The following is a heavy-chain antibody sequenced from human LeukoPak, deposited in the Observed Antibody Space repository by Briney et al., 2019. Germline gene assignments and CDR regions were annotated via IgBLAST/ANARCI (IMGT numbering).Heavy chain of an antibody. CDR1: GYTFTGYY. CDR3: ARVGYCSGYRCYLHFDY. CDR2: INPNSGGT. V-gene: IGHV1-2*02. J-gene: IGHJ4*02. Sequence: GASVKVSCKASGYTFTGYYMHWVRQAPGQGLEWMGWINPNSGGTNYAQNFQGRVTMTRDTSISTVYMELNRLTSDDTALYYCARVGYCSGYRCYLHFDYWGQGTLVTVSS. D-gene: IGHD2-15*01.